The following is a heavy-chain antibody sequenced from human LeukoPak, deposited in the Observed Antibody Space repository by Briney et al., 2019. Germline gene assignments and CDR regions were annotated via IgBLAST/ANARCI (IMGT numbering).Heavy chain of an antibody. Sequence: PGGSLRLSCAASGFTFSSYAVHWVRQAPGKGLEYVSAISSNGGSTYYADSVKGRFTISRDNSKNTLYLQMGSLRAEDMAVYYCARGSSGWYKDAFDIWGQGTMVTVSS. CDR1: GFTFSSYA. J-gene: IGHJ3*02. V-gene: IGHV3-64*02. D-gene: IGHD6-19*01. CDR2: ISSNGGST. CDR3: ARGSSGWYKDAFDI.